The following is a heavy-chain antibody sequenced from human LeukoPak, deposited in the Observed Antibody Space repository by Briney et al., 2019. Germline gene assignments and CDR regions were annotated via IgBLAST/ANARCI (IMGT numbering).Heavy chain of an antibody. V-gene: IGHV5-51*01. Sequence: GESLKISCKGSGYSFTSYWIGWVRQMPGKGLEWMGIIYPGDSDTRYSPSFQGQVTISADKSISTAYLQWCSLKASDTAMYYCARAAVTNNYYYGMDVWGQGTTVTVSS. CDR1: GYSFTSYW. J-gene: IGHJ6*02. D-gene: IGHD6-25*01. CDR2: IYPGDSDT. CDR3: ARAAVTNNYYYGMDV.